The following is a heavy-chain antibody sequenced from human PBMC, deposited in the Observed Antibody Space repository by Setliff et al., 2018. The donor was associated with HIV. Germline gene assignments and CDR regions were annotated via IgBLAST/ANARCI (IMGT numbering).Heavy chain of an antibody. Sequence: GGSLRLSCAASGFTFSSYEMNWVRQAPGKGLGWVAYISSSDSTVYYIDSVKGRFTIYRHNAENSLFLQMDSLRAEDTAVYYCARLSPPDDYGDLGGVDYWGQGTLVTVSS. V-gene: IGHV3-48*03. CDR2: ISSSDSTV. CDR1: GFTFSSYE. D-gene: IGHD4-17*01. CDR3: ARLSPPDDYGDLGGVDY. J-gene: IGHJ4*02.